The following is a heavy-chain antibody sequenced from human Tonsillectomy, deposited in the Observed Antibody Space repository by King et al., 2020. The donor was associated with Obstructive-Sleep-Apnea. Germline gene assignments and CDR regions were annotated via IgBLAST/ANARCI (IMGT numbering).Heavy chain of an antibody. J-gene: IGHJ6*02. Sequence: VQLVESGGGVVQPGRSLRLSCAASGFTFSSYGMHWVRQSPGKGLEGVAVIWYDGSNEYYADSVKARFTISRDNAKNTLYLQMNSLRAEDTAVYYCARGSGPRYYYGMDVWGQGTTVTVSS. CDR2: IWYDGSNE. CDR1: GFTFSSYG. V-gene: IGHV3-33*01. D-gene: IGHD2-8*02. CDR3: ARGSGPRYYYGMDV.